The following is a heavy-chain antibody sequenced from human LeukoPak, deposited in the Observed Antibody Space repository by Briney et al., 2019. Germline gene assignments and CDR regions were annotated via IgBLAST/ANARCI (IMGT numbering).Heavy chain of an antibody. CDR2: IYGGGST. CDR3: ARHTGESGYTDAFDI. V-gene: IGHV3-53*01. J-gene: IGHJ3*02. CDR1: GFTVSTNY. Sequence: GRSLRLSCAASGFTVSTNYMSWVRQAPGKGLDWVSVIYGGGSTFYADSVKGRFTMSRDISKSTLYLQMNSLRAQDTAIYYCARHTGESGYTDAFDIWGQGTMVTVSS. D-gene: IGHD3-22*01.